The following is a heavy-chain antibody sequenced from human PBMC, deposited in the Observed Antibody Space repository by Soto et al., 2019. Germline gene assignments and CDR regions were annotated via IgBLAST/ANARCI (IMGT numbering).Heavy chain of an antibody. J-gene: IGHJ4*02. V-gene: IGHV4-39*07. CDR2: FFVGGNT. Sequence: SETLSLTCTVSGGSIGSTTYYWGWMRQPPGKGLEWIASFFVGGNTYYNPSLKSRVTISVDTSKNQFSLKLSSVTAADTAVYYCARAYGGYADYWGQGALVTVS. CDR3: ARAYGGYADY. D-gene: IGHD5-12*01. CDR1: GGSIGSTTYY.